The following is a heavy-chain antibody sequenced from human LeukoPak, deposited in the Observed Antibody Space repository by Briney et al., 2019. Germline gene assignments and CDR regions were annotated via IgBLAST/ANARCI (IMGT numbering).Heavy chain of an antibody. D-gene: IGHD3-3*01. CDR2: ISDSGGDT. J-gene: IGHJ4*02. V-gene: IGHV3-23*01. CDR1: RFTFSSYA. CDR3: AKCPDPYDFDCLQNFDY. Sequence: GGSLRLSCAASRFTFSSYALSWVRQTPGKGLEWVSPISDSGGDTYYADSVKGGFTISRDNSKNPLFLQMNSLRAEDTAVYYWAKCPDPYDFDCLQNFDYWGQGTLVTVSS.